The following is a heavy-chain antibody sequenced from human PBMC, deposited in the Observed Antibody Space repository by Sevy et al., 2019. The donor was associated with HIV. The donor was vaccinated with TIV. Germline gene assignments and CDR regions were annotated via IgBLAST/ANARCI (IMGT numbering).Heavy chain of an antibody. CDR1: GGSISSGGYY. J-gene: IGHJ4*02. Sequence: SETLSLTCTVSGGSISSGGYYWSWIRQYPGKGLEWIGYIYYSGNTYYNPSLKSRVTISVDTSKNQFSLKLSSVTAADTAVHYCATTYYYDSNGHSDYWGQGTLVTVSS. D-gene: IGHD3-22*01. CDR3: ATTYYYDSNGHSDY. CDR2: IYYSGNT. V-gene: IGHV4-31*03.